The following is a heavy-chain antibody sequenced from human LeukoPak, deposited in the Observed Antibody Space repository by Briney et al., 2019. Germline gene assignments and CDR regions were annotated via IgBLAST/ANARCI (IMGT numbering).Heavy chain of an antibody. Sequence: SETLSLTCAVYSESFSGYSYIWIRQPPGKGLDWIGKINHSGSTNYNPSLKSRVTISIDTSKNQFSLKLNSVTAADTAVYYCASSLDSGYDPGLFDYWGQGTLVTVSS. CDR2: INHSGST. CDR3: ASSLDSGYDPGLFDY. J-gene: IGHJ4*02. V-gene: IGHV4-34*01. CDR1: SESFSGYS. D-gene: IGHD5-12*01.